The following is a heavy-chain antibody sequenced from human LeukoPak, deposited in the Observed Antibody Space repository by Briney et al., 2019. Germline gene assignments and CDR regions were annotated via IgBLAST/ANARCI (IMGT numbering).Heavy chain of an antibody. CDR1: GFTFSSYG. J-gene: IGHJ6*03. V-gene: IGHV3-23*01. CDR2: ISGSGGST. D-gene: IGHD2/OR15-2a*01. CDR3: AKSVLYGHHYYYYIDV. Sequence: PGGSLRLSCAASGFTFSSYGMSWVRQAPGKGLEWVSAISGSGGSTYYADSVKGRFTISRDNSKNTLYLQMNSLRAEDTAVYYCAKSVLYGHHYYYYIDVWGKGTTVTVSS.